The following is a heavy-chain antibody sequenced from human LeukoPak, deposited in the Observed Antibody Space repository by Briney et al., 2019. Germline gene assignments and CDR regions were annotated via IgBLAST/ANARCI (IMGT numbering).Heavy chain of an antibody. V-gene: IGHV3-23*01. CDR3: AEDLLGSSSWISFDY. Sequence: GGSLRLSCAASGFTLSSYAMSWVRQAPGKGLEWVSGISGSGGTTDYADPVQGRFTISRDNSNNTLYLQMNRLRVEDTAVYYCAEDLLGSSSWISFDYWGQGTLVTVSS. CDR1: GFTLSSYA. CDR2: ISGSGGTT. D-gene: IGHD6-13*01. J-gene: IGHJ4*02.